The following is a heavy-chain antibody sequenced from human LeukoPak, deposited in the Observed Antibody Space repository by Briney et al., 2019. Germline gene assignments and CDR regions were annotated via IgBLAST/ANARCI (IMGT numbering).Heavy chain of an antibody. Sequence: ASVKVSCKASGYTFSSYAMNWVRQAPGQGLEWMGGIIPIFGTANYAQKFQGRVTITADESTSTAYMELSSLRSEDTAVYYCAREMEVRGADYWGQGTLVTVSS. D-gene: IGHD3-10*01. J-gene: IGHJ4*02. CDR3: AREMEVRGADY. V-gene: IGHV1-69*13. CDR1: GYTFSSYA. CDR2: IIPIFGTA.